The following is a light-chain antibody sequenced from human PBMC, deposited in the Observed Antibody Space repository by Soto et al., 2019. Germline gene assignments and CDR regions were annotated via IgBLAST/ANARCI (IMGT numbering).Light chain of an antibody. V-gene: IGKV3-20*01. CDR1: QTVRNNY. CDR3: QQFSSSPLP. Sequence: EFVLTQSPGTLSLSPGERATLSCRASQTVRNNYLAWYQQKPGQAPRLLIYDASSRATGIPDRFSGGGSGTDFTLTFSRLEPEDFAVYYCQQFSSSPLPFGGGTKVDIK. CDR2: DAS. J-gene: IGKJ4*01.